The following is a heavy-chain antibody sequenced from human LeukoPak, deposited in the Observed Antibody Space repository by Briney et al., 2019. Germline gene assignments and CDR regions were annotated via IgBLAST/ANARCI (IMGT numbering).Heavy chain of an antibody. J-gene: IGHJ4*02. V-gene: IGHV4-34*01. Sequence: SETLSLTCAVYGGSFSGYYWSWIRQPPGKGLEWIGEINHSGSTNYNPSLKSRVTISVDTSKNQFSLKLSPVTAADTAVYYCARTKYGDYADYWGQGTLVTVSS. D-gene: IGHD4-17*01. CDR1: GGSFSGYY. CDR3: ARTKYGDYADY. CDR2: INHSGST.